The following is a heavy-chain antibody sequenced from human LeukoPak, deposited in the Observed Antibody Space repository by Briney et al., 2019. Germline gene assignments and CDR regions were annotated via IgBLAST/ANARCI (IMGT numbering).Heavy chain of an antibody. D-gene: IGHD6-13*01. CDR1: GGSISGINW. J-gene: IGHJ4*02. Sequence: SGTLSLTCAVSGGSISGINWWSWVRQPPGQGLEWIGEVHHSGSTNYNSSLKSRVTILVDKSKNQFSLKLTSVTAADTAVYYCVRHSSISYRFFDSWGQGTLVTVSS. CDR2: VHHSGST. CDR3: VRHSSISYRFFDS. V-gene: IGHV4-4*02.